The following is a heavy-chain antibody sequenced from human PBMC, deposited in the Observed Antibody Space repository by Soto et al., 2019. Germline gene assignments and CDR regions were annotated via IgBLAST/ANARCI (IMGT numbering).Heavy chain of an antibody. CDR1: GFTFSSYS. V-gene: IGHV3-21*01. CDR2: ISSSSSYI. Sequence: GGSLRLSCAASGFTFSSYSMNWVRQAPGKGLEWVSSISSSSSYIYYADSVKGRFTISRDNAKNSLYLQMNSLRAEDTAVYYCADSGSYYLGAFDIWGQGTMVTVSS. CDR3: ADSGSYYLGAFDI. J-gene: IGHJ3*02. D-gene: IGHD1-26*01.